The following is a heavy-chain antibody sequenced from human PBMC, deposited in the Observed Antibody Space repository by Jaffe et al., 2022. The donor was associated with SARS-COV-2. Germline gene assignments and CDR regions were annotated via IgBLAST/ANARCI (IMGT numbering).Heavy chain of an antibody. D-gene: IGHD1-26*01. CDR3: ARGGLAGAWSD. CDR1: GFTFSNFW. CDR2: IKEDGSEK. Sequence: EVQLVESGGGLVQPGGSLRLSCAASGFTFSNFWMAWVRQAPGEGLEWVAHIKEDGSEKHYVDSVRGRFAISRDNAENSLYLQMNSLRAEDAAVYYCARGGLAGAWSDWGRGTLVTVSS. J-gene: IGHJ4*02. V-gene: IGHV3-7*03.